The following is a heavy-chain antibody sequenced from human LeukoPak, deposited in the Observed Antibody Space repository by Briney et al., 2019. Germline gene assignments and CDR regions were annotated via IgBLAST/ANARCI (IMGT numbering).Heavy chain of an antibody. CDR2: IYYSGIT. D-gene: IGHD3-22*01. CDR1: GASISGSSHYF. CDR3: ARGRGYYDSSGYYGPFDY. J-gene: IGHJ4*02. Sequence: SETLSLTCTVSGASISGSSHYFWGWIRQTPGKGLEWIGSIYYSGITYYTPSLKSRLTISVDTSRNQFSLKLSSVSAADTAVYYCARGRGYYDSSGYYGPFDYWGQGTLVTVSS. V-gene: IGHV4-39*01.